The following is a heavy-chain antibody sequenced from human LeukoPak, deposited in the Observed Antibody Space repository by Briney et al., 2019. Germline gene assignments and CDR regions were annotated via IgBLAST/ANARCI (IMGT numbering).Heavy chain of an antibody. CDR3: VRDGGVSGYDLLDY. CDR1: GFTFSNYW. CDR2: INQDGSGE. J-gene: IGHJ4*02. V-gene: IGHV3-7*01. Sequence: GGSLRLSCAASGFTFSNYWMTWVRQAPGKGLEWVAHINQDGSGEHYMDSVKARFTISRDNAKNSLSLQMNSLRAEDTAVYYCVRDGGVSGYDLLDYWGQGTLVTVSS. D-gene: IGHD5-12*01.